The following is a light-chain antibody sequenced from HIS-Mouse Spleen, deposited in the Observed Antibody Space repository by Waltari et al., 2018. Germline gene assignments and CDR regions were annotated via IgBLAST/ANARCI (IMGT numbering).Light chain of an antibody. V-gene: IGLV3-10*01. CDR1: AMPKKY. J-gene: IGLJ2*01. Sequence: SYELTQPPSVSVSPGQTARITCPGDAMPKKYAYWNQPKSGQDPVLVIYEDSKRPSGIPARVSGSSSGTMATLTICAAQVADEADYYCYSTDSSGNHRVFGGGTKLTVL. CDR3: YSTDSSGNHRV. CDR2: EDS.